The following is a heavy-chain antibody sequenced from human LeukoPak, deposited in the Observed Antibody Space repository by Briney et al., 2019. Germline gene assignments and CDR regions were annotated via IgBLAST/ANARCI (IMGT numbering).Heavy chain of an antibody. Sequence: GGSLRLSCAASGFTFSSYEMNWVRQAPGKGLEWVSSISSSSNYIYYADSVKGRFTISRDNAKNSLYLQMNSLRVEDTDVYYCARDVGASAPDAFDIWGQGTMVTVSS. CDR3: ARDVGASAPDAFDI. CDR2: ISSSSNYI. CDR1: GFTFSSYE. V-gene: IGHV3-21*01. D-gene: IGHD1-26*01. J-gene: IGHJ3*02.